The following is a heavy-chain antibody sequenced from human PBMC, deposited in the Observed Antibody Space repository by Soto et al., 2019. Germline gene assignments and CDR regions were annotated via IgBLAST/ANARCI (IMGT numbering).Heavy chain of an antibody. CDR2: ISARGGRS. CDR1: GFSFNSYP. Sequence: EVHLLESGGGLVQPGGSLRLSCAASGFSFNSYPMVWVRQAPGKGLEWVSVISARGGRSYFADSVKGRFTISRDNSKNVLSLEMNSLRAEDTAIYFCAKGSIEYSASVDNWGQGTLVLVSS. CDR3: AKGSIEYSASVDN. J-gene: IGHJ4*02. V-gene: IGHV3-23*01. D-gene: IGHD5-12*01.